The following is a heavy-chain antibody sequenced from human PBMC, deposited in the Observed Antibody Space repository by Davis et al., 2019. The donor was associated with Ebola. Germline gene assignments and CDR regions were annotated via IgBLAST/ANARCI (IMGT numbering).Heavy chain of an antibody. CDR3: ASDAVGPGEV. V-gene: IGHV4-34*01. J-gene: IGHJ6*02. Sequence: PSETLSLTCAVYGGSFSGYCWSWIRQPPGKGLEWIGEINHSGSTNYNPSLKSRVTISVDTSKNQFSLKLSSVTAADTAVYYCASDAVGPGEVWGQGTTVTVSS. D-gene: IGHD1-26*01. CDR2: INHSGST. CDR1: GGSFSGYC.